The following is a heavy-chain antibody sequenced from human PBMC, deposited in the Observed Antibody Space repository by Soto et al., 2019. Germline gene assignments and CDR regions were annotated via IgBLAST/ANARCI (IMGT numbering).Heavy chain of an antibody. V-gene: IGHV3-30-3*02. J-gene: IGHJ4*02. Sequence: GGSLRLSCAASGFTFSSYAMHWVRQAPGKGLEWVAVISYDGSNKYYADSVKGRFTISRDNSKNTLYLQMNSLRAEDTAVYYCAKLPGYSYGYAFDYWGQGTLVTVSS. CDR3: AKLPGYSYGYAFDY. D-gene: IGHD5-18*01. CDR2: ISYDGSNK. CDR1: GFTFSSYA.